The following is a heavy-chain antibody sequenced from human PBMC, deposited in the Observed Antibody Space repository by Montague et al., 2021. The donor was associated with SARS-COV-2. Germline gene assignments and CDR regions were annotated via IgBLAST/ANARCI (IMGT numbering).Heavy chain of an antibody. CDR2: INPDGGHT. CDR1: GFSFSGYW. Sequence: SLRLSCAASGFSFSGYWMHWVRQASGKGPVWVARINPDGGHTDYADFAKGRFTTSRDNAKNTLYLQMNSLRAEDTALYYCVRDLRVGGGITGTTASDDWGQGTLVTVSS. D-gene: IGHD1-20*01. CDR3: VRDLRVGGGITGTTASDD. V-gene: IGHV3-74*01. J-gene: IGHJ4*02.